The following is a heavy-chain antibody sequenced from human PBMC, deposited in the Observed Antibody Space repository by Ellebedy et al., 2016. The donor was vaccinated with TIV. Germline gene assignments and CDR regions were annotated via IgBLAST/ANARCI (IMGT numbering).Heavy chain of an antibody. CDR1: GYTFTSYY. J-gene: IGHJ6*02. CDR2: INPSGGST. CDR3: ARGSITIFGVVRRGSYYYYGMDV. Sequence: ASVKVSCKASGYTFTSYYMHWVRQAPGQGLEWMGIINPSGGSTSYAQKFQGRVTMTRDTSTSTVYMELSSLRSEDTAVYYCARGSITIFGVVRRGSYYYYGMDVWGQGTTVTVSS. D-gene: IGHD3-3*01. V-gene: IGHV1-46*01.